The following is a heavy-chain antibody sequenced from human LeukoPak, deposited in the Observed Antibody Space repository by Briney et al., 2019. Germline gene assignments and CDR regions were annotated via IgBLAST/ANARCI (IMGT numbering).Heavy chain of an antibody. J-gene: IGHJ6*02. CDR1: GDSASSKSAA. CDR2: TYYRSRWFN. Sequence: SQTLSLTCAISGDSASSKSAAWNWIRQSPSRGLEWLGRTYYRSRWFNGYAVSVKGRITISPDTSKNQFSLQLNSVTPEDTAVYYCTRQYSGGMDVWGQGTTVTVSS. D-gene: IGHD5-12*01. V-gene: IGHV6-1*01. CDR3: TRQYSGGMDV.